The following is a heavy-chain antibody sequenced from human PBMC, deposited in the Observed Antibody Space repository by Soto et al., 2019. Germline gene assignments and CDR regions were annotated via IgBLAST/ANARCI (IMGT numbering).Heavy chain of an antibody. CDR2: ISYDGSNK. CDR3: AKLTGRGLRYFDWLWTENFDY. CDR1: GFTFSSYA. J-gene: IGHJ4*02. V-gene: IGHV3-30-3*02. Sequence: PGGSLRLSCAASGFTFSSYAMHWVRQAPGKGLEWVAVISYDGSNKYYADSVKGRFTISRDNSKNTLYLQMNSLRAEDTAVYYCAKLTGRGLRYFDWLWTENFDYWGQGTLVTVSS. D-gene: IGHD3-9*01.